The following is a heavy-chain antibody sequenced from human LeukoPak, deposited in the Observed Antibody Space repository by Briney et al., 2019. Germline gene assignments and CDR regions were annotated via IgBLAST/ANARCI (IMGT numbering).Heavy chain of an antibody. CDR1: GYTFTNYY. Sequence: ASVRVSCKASGYTFTNYYMHWVRQAPGQGLEWMGIINPSGGSTRYAQKFQGRVTMTRDTSTSTVYMELSSLRSEDTAFYYCAKAELGVDTFFDYWGQGTLVTVSS. J-gene: IGHJ4*02. CDR3: AKAELGVDTFFDY. D-gene: IGHD3-3*01. CDR2: INPSGGST. V-gene: IGHV1-46*01.